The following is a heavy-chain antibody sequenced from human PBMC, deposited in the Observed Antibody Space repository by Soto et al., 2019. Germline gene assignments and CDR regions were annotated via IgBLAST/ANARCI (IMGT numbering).Heavy chain of an antibody. CDR1: GYTFTSYA. Sequence: ASVKVSCKASGYTFTSYAMHWVRQAPGQRLEWMGWTNAGNGNTKYSQKFQGRVTITRDTSASTAYMELSSLRSEDTAVYYCARDLGIAGAGTRWFGPRGQVTRGTVSS. CDR3: ARDLGIAGAGTRWFGP. D-gene: IGHD6-13*01. J-gene: IGHJ5*02. V-gene: IGHV1-3*01. CDR2: TNAGNGNT.